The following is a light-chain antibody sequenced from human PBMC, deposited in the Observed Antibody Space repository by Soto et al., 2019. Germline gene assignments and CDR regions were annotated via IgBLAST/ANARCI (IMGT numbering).Light chain of an antibody. CDR3: MQALQTPQA. CDR1: QSLVYSGGNTY. Sequence: QSLVYSGGNTYLNWFQQRPGQSTRRLIDKVSNRDSGVPDRCSGRGAGTDFTLKISRVEAEDVGVYDCMQALQTPQAFGQGTKVEI. V-gene: IGKV2-30*01. J-gene: IGKJ1*01. CDR2: KVS.